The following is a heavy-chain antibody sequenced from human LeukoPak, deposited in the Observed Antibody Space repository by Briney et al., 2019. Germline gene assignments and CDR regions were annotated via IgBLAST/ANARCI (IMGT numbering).Heavy chain of an antibody. J-gene: IGHJ4*02. CDR2: IYNRGST. V-gene: IGHV4-59*08. D-gene: IGHD6-13*01. Sequence: SESLSLTCTVSGRSVSSSFWSWVRQPPGKRLEWIGYIYNRGSTNYNPSLKSRVTTSVDTTKNQFSLKLTSVTAEDTAVYCCTTHLVPGMDLDYWGQGTLVTVSS. CDR1: GRSVSSSF. CDR3: TTHLVPGMDLDY.